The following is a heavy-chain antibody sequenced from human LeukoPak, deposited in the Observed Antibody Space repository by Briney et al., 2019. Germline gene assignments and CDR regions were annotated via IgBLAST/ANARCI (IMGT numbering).Heavy chain of an antibody. CDR3: ARDINTYYYDSSGAS. D-gene: IGHD3-22*01. V-gene: IGHV4-31*03. Sequence: SQTLSLTCTVSGGSISSGGYSWSWIRQHPGKGLEWIGYIYYSGSTYYNPSLKSRVTISVDTSKNQFSLKLSSVTAADTAVYYCARDINTYYYDSSGASWGQGTLVTVSS. CDR2: IYYSGST. CDR1: GGSISSGGYS. J-gene: IGHJ4*02.